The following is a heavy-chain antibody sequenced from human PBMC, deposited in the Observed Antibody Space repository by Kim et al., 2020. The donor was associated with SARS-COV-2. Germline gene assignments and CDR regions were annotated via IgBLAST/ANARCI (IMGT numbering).Heavy chain of an antibody. CDR1: GGSFSGYY. V-gene: IGHV4-34*01. J-gene: IGHJ5*02. CDR2: INHSGST. CDR3: ARGVGRIAAAGT. Sequence: SETLSLTCAVYGGSFSGYYWSWIRQPPGKGLEWIGEINHSGSTNYNPSLKSRVTISVDTSKNQFSLKLSSVTAADTAVYYCARGVGRIAAAGTWGQGTLVTVSS. D-gene: IGHD6-13*01.